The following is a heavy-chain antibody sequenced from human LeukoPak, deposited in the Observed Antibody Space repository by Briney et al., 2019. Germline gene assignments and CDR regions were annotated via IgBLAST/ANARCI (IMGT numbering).Heavy chain of an antibody. V-gene: IGHV3-23*01. CDR1: GFTFSSYA. D-gene: IGHD6-19*01. CDR2: ISGSGGST. CDR3: AKGYSSGWYGVGYFDY. J-gene: IGHJ4*02. Sequence: GGSLRLSCAASGFTFSSYAMSWVRQAPGKGLEWVSAISGSGGSTYYADSVKGRFTISRDNSKNTLYLQMNSLRAEDTAVYYCAKGYSSGWYGVGYFDYWGQGTLVTVSS.